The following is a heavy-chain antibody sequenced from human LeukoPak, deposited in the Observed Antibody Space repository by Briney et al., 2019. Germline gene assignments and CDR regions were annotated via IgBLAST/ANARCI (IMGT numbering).Heavy chain of an antibody. CDR1: GFTFSSYA. CDR3: AKDLYCSGGSCYGKDV. D-gene: IGHD2-15*01. Sequence: GGSLRLSCAASGFTFSSYAMSWGRQAPGKGLEWVSGISGSGGSTYYADSVKGRFTISRDNSKNTLYLQMNSLRAEDTAVYYCAKDLYCSGGSCYGKDVWGQGTTVTVSS. J-gene: IGHJ6*02. V-gene: IGHV3-23*01. CDR2: ISGSGGST.